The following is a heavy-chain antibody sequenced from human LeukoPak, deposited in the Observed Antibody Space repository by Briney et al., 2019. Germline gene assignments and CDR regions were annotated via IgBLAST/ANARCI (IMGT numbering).Heavy chain of an antibody. CDR2: ISSSGNTI. J-gene: IGHJ6*02. Sequence: GGSLRLSCAASGFTFSDYYMSWIRQAPGKGLEWVSYISSSGNTIYYADSVKGRFTISRDNAKNSLYLQMNSLRAEETAVYYCAREAPDVTGHGMDVWGQGTTVTVSS. CDR3: AREAPDVTGHGMDV. V-gene: IGHV3-11*01. CDR1: GFTFSDYY. D-gene: IGHD3-10*01.